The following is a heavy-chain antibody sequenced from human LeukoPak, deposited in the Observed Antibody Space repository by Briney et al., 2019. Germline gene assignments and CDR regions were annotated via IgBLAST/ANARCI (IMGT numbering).Heavy chain of an antibody. V-gene: IGHV3-9*01. CDR3: AKDKGGGSFDY. Sequence: GGSLRLSCAASGFTFDDYAMHWVRQAPGKGLEWVSGISWNSGSIGYADSVKGRFTISRDNAKNSLYLQMNSLRAEDTALYYCAKDKGGGSFDYWGQGTLVTVSS. D-gene: IGHD2-15*01. CDR2: ISWNSGSI. J-gene: IGHJ4*02. CDR1: GFTFDDYA.